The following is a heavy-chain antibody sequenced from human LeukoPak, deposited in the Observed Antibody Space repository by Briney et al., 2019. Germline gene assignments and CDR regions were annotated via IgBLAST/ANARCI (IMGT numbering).Heavy chain of an antibody. J-gene: IGHJ4*02. CDR2: ISWNSGSI. Sequence: GGSLRLSCAASGFTFSSYAMSWVRQAPGKGLEWVSGISWNSGSIGYADSVKGRFTISRDNAKNSLYLQMNSLRAEDTALYYCAKDLAYDSSGSDYWGQGTLVTVSS. D-gene: IGHD3-22*01. V-gene: IGHV3-9*01. CDR1: GFTFSSYA. CDR3: AKDLAYDSSGSDY.